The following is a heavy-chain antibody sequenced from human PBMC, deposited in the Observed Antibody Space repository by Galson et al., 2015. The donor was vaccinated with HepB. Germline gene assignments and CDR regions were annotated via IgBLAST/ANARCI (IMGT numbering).Heavy chain of an antibody. CDR3: ARDRTFSISWQTTVY. J-gene: IGHJ4*02. V-gene: IGHV1-18*04. Sequence: SVKVSCKASGYTFISHGISWVRQAPGQRLEWMGWITPYNGDIHYAERFQGRVTMTTDPSTSTVYMELTSLRSDDTAVYYCARDRTFSISWQTTVYWGQGTLVTVTS. CDR2: ITPYNGDI. CDR1: GYTFISHG. D-gene: IGHD3-3*02.